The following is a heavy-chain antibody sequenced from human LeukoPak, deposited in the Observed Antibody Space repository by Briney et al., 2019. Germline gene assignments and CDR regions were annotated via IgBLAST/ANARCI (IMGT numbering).Heavy chain of an antibody. CDR3: ARGAAIRATVTTPQPPRVLYFDY. CDR1: GGSISSGGYS. J-gene: IGHJ4*02. Sequence: PSETLSLTCAVSGGSISSGGYSWSWIRQPPGKGLEWIGYIYHSGSTYYNPSLKSRVTISVDRSKNQFSLKLSSVTAADTAVYYCARGAAIRATVTTPQPPRVLYFDYWGQGTLVTVSS. V-gene: IGHV4-30-2*01. CDR2: IYHSGST. D-gene: IGHD4-17*01.